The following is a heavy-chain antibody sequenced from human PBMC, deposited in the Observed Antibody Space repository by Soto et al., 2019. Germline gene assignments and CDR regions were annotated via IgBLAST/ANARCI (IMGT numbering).Heavy chain of an antibody. CDR3: AKADGQQWLLPHLEN. CDR2: ISCGGGTA. V-gene: IGHV3-23*01. Sequence: EVQLLESGGGLVRPGESLRLSCAASGFNFNKYAMSWVGQAPGGGLEWVSGISCGGGTASYADSVKGRFTIARDDAKNTLYLDMNSLRVEDTAEYYCAKADGQQWLLPHLENWGRGTLVTVS. CDR1: GFNFNKYA. D-gene: IGHD6-19*01. J-gene: IGHJ4*02.